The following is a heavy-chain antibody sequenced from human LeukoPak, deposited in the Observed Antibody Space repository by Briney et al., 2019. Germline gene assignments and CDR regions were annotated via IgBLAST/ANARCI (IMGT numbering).Heavy chain of an antibody. CDR2: VNNEGTGR. V-gene: IGHV3-74*01. CDR1: GYSFSSFW. CDR3: ARGGPNHAFDI. Sequence: GGSLRLSCAASGYSFSSFWIYWVRQVPGKGLVYVSRVNNEGTGRTYADSVKGRCTISRDNAKNTVYLQMNSLRDEDTAVYYCARGGPNHAFDIWGQGTMVTVSA. D-gene: IGHD1-14*01. J-gene: IGHJ3*02.